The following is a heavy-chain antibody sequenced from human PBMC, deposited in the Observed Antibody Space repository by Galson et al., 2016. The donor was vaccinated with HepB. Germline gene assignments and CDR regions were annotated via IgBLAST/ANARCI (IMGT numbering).Heavy chain of an antibody. CDR2: ISSSGFTT. CDR3: ARGPGYYSASGRPWDYNPMDV. J-gene: IGHJ6*02. V-gene: IGHV3-23*01. D-gene: IGHD3-10*01. Sequence: SLRLSCAASGFTFSSYVMSWVRQAPAKGLEWVSSISSSGFTTYYADSVKGRLTISRDNAQNTLYLQMTSLTGEDTSVYYCARGPGYYSASGRPWDYNPMDVWGQGTTVIVSS. CDR1: GFTFSSYV.